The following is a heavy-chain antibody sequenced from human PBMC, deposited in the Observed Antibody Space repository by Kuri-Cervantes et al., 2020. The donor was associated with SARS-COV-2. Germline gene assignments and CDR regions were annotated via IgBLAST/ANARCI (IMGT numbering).Heavy chain of an antibody. J-gene: IGHJ5*02. V-gene: IGHV4-30-2*01. Sequence: LRLSCTVSGDSISRGPFFCSWIRQPPGMGLEWIGYIYHSGKSYLHSSLNSRVSMLVDTSRNRFPRSLTSVTAADTAMYYCAKPATVTARYWFDPWGQGTLVTVSS. D-gene: IGHD4-11*01. CDR1: GDSISRGPFF. CDR2: IYHSGKS. CDR3: AKPATVTARYWFDP.